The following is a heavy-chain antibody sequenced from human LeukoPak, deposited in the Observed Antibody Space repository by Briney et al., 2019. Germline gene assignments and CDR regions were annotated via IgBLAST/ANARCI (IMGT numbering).Heavy chain of an antibody. CDR1: GGSISSSNDY. CDR3: AKPLDVTTPMDGFVY. V-gene: IGHV4-39*01. Sequence: PSETLSLTCIVSGGSISSSNDYWGWIRQPPGKELEWIGYIYYSGITYYNPSLKSRVTISVDTSKNQFSLKLSSVTAADTAVYYCAKPLDVTTPMDGFVYWGQGTLVTVSS. D-gene: IGHD5-18*01. J-gene: IGHJ4*02. CDR2: IYYSGIT.